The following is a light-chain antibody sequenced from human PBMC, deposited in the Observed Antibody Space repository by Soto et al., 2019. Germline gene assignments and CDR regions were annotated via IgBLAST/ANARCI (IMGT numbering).Light chain of an antibody. Sequence: EIMLTQSPATLSLSPGERATLSCRASQSVSSNLAWYQQKPGQAPRLLIYGASSRATGIPDRFSGSGSGTEFTLTISRLESEDFAVYCCQQYDNSPLTFGGGTKVDI. CDR2: GAS. J-gene: IGKJ4*01. V-gene: IGKV3-20*01. CDR1: QSVSSN. CDR3: QQYDNSPLT.